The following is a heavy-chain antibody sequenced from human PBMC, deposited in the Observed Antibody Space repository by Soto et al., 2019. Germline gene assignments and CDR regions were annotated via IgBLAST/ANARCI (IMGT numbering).Heavy chain of an antibody. J-gene: IGHJ5*02. CDR2: IIPIFDTT. CDR3: AKDGGSVGYFGNWFDP. Sequence: QVQLVQSGAEVKKPGSSVKVSCKASGGTFSNYAITWVRQAPGQGLEWLGRIIPIFDTTDYAQKFQGRVTITADESTTTAYMELSSLRSDDTAVYYCAKDGGSVGYFGNWFDPWGQGTLVTVSS. D-gene: IGHD1-26*01. V-gene: IGHV1-69*15. CDR1: GGTFSNYA.